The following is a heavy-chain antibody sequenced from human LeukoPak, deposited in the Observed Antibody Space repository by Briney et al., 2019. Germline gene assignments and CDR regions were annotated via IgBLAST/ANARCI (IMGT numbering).Heavy chain of an antibody. D-gene: IGHD3-16*01. CDR3: ARELTREKSYGYDASDL. Sequence: GASVKVSCKTSGYTFTRYGISWFRQAPGQGLERLGWINPDNRNINYVDKFQDRVTMTTDTSTATANLELRSLTSDDTAVYYCARELTREKSYGYDASDLWGQGTTVTVSS. CDR1: GYTFTRYG. V-gene: IGHV1-18*01. J-gene: IGHJ3*01. CDR2: INPDNRNI.